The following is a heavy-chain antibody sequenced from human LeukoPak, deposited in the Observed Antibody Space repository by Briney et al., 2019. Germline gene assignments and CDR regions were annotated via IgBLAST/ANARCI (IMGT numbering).Heavy chain of an antibody. V-gene: IGHV1-8*01. CDR3: ARGRGSSGYYYLHDY. D-gene: IGHD3-22*01. Sequence: ASVKVSCKASGYTFTSYDINWVRQATGQGLEWMGWMNPNSGNTGYAQKFQGRVTMTRNTSISTAYMELSGLRSEDTAVYYCARGRGSSGYYYLHDYWGQGTLVTVSS. CDR2: MNPNSGNT. CDR1: GYTFTSYD. J-gene: IGHJ4*02.